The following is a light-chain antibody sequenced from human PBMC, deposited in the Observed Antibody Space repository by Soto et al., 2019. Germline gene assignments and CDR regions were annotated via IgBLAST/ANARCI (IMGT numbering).Light chain of an antibody. Sequence: EIGLTQSPATLSLSPGERATLSCRASQSVNNYLAWYQQSNGQPPRLLIYDASYRATGIPARFSGSGSGTEFTLTLSSLQPDDFATYYCQHYNSYSEAFGQGTKV. CDR2: DAS. CDR1: QSVNNY. CDR3: QHYNSYSEA. V-gene: IGKV3-11*01. J-gene: IGKJ1*01.